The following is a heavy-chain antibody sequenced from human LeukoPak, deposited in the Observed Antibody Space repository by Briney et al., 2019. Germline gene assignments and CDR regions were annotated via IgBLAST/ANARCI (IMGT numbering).Heavy chain of an antibody. J-gene: IGHJ4*02. D-gene: IGHD6-19*01. CDR2: ISSSGSTI. CDR3: ARVGWLVRQYFDY. CDR1: GFTFSSYE. V-gene: IGHV3-48*03. Sequence: GGSLRLSCAASGFTFSSYEINWVRQAPGKGLEWVSYISSSGSTIYYADSVKGRFTISRDNAKNSLYLQMNSLRAEDTAVYYCARVGWLVRQYFDYWGQGTLVTVSS.